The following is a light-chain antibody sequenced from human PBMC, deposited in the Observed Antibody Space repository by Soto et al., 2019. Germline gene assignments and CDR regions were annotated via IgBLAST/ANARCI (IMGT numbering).Light chain of an antibody. CDR1: SSNIGSNA. CDR3: AAWDDSLNGVV. CDR2: TND. V-gene: IGLV1-44*01. J-gene: IGLJ3*02. Sequence: QLVLTQPPSASGTPGQRVTISCSGSSSNIGSNAVNWYQQLPGTAPKLLIYTNDQRPSGVPDRFSGSKSDTSASLAISGLQSEDEAEYYCAAWDDSLNGVVFGGGTKLTVL.